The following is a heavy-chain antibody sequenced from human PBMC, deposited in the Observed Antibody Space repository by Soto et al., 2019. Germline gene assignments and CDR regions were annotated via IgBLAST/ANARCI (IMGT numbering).Heavy chain of an antibody. CDR3: TALTGTTMALDY. CDR2: IKTKSDGATT. D-gene: IGHD1-7*01. Sequence: GGSLRLSCAASGFTFSNAWMNWVRQAPGKGLEWVGRIKTKSDGATTDYAAPVKGRFTISRDDSRNTLYLQMNSLKAEDTAVYYCTALTGTTMALDYWGQGTLLTVSS. CDR1: GFTFSNAW. V-gene: IGHV3-15*01. J-gene: IGHJ4*02.